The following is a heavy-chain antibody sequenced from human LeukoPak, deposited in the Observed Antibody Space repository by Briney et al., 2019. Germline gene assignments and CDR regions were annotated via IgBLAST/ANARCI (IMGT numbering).Heavy chain of an antibody. Sequence: WMNPNSGNTGYAQKFQGRVTMTRNTSISTAYMELSSLRSEDTAVYYCATDRFYYYYSMDVWGQGTTVTVSS. J-gene: IGHJ6*02. CDR2: MNPNSGNT. CDR3: ATDRFYYYYSMDV. V-gene: IGHV1-8*01.